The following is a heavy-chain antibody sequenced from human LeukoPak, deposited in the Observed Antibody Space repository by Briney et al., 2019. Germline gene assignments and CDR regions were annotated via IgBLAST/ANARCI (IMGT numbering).Heavy chain of an antibody. CDR1: GFTFSAYS. Sequence: PGGSLRLSCAASGFTFSAYSMNWVRQAPGKGLEWISYITSSSTTKYYAESVKGRSTISRDNAKNSLFLQMNSLRDADTAVYYCARVSNYHFDSWGQGILVTVSS. D-gene: IGHD4-11*01. J-gene: IGHJ4*02. CDR2: ITSSSTTK. V-gene: IGHV3-48*02. CDR3: ARVSNYHFDS.